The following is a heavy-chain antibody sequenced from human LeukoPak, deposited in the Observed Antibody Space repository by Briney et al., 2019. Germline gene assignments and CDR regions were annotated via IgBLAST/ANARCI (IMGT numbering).Heavy chain of an antibody. Sequence: PGGSLRLSCAASGFTFSSYAMHWVRQAPGKGLEWVAVISYGGSNKYYADSVKGRFTISRDNSKNTLYLQMNSLRAADTAVYYCARERGDCSGGSCYVDNWFDPWGQGTLVTVSS. CDR3: ARERGDCSGGSCYVDNWFDP. D-gene: IGHD2-15*01. J-gene: IGHJ5*02. V-gene: IGHV3-30*04. CDR1: GFTFSSYA. CDR2: ISYGGSNK.